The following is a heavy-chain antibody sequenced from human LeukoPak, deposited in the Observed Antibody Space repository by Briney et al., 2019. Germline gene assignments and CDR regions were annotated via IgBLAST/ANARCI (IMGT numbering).Heavy chain of an antibody. Sequence: SETLSLTCAVYVGSFSGYNWSWIRHPPGKGLEWIGEINHSGSTNYNSSLKSRVTISVDTSKNQFSLKLSSVTAADTAVYYCARGYYGSGSHCCHMDVWGKGTTITVS. J-gene: IGHJ6*03. CDR1: VGSFSGYN. CDR2: INHSGST. V-gene: IGHV4-34*01. CDR3: ARGYYGSGSHCCHMDV. D-gene: IGHD3-10*01.